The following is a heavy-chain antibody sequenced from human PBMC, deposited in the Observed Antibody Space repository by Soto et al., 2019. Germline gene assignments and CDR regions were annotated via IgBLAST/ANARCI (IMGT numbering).Heavy chain of an antibody. CDR1: GYTFTSYD. J-gene: IGHJ5*02. V-gene: IGHV1-8*01. Sequence: QVHLVQSGAEVRKPGASVKFSCKASGYTFTSYDINWVRQATGQGLEWMGWMNPNSGNTAYAQKCQGRVTMTRNTSISTAHMELSSLRSEDTAVYYCARERTRGFDPWGQGTLVTVSS. CDR3: ARERTRGFDP. CDR2: MNPNSGNT.